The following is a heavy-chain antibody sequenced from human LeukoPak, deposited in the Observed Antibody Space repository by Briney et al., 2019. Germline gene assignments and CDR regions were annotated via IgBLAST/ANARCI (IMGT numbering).Heavy chain of an antibody. CDR1: GYSFTGYY. CDR2: INPNSGGT. Sequence: ASVKVSCKASGYSFTGYYMHWVRQAPGQGLEGMGRINPNSGGTNYAQKFQGRVTMTRDTSISTAYMELSRLRSDDTAVYYCARGILYYYDSSGYYGVDYWGQGTLVTVSS. CDR3: ARGILYYYDSSGYYGVDY. D-gene: IGHD3-22*01. V-gene: IGHV1-2*06. J-gene: IGHJ4*02.